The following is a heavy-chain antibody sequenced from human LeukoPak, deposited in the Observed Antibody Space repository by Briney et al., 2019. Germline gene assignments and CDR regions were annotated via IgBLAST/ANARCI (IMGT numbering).Heavy chain of an antibody. CDR3: AVGPALAGTAFDF. Sequence: SETLSLTCTVSGGSVSRYYWSWIRQSPGKGLEWIGYIYTSGRTDYNPSLKSRVTILVDTSKSQVLLILRSVTAADTSVYHCAVGPALAGTAFDFWSQGSLVTVSS. J-gene: IGHJ4*02. CDR1: GGSVSRYY. D-gene: IGHD6-19*01. V-gene: IGHV4-4*09. CDR2: IYTSGRT.